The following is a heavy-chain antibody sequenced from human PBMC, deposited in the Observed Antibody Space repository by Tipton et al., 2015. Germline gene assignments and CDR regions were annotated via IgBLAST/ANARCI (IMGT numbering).Heavy chain of an antibody. CDR1: GGSVSTSNYY. CDR2: ISYSGST. D-gene: IGHD4-17*01. Sequence: TLSLTCTVSGGSVSTSNYYWGWIRQSPGKGLEWIGYISYSGSTHYNPSLKRRVTISVDTSKNQFSLKLSSVTAADTAVYYCARSRYTVTPDSWGQGTLVTVSS. V-gene: IGHV4-61*01. J-gene: IGHJ4*02. CDR3: ARSRYTVTPDS.